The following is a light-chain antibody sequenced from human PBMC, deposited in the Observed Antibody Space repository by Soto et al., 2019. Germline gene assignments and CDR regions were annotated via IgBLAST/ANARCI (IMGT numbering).Light chain of an antibody. CDR3: QQYGSSPWT. J-gene: IGKJ1*01. CDR1: QSVSSSY. CDR2: GAS. Sequence: EIVMTQSLATLSVSPGERATLSCRASQSVSSSYLAWYQQKPGQAPRLLIYGASSRATGIPGRFSGSGSGTDFTLTISRLEPEDFAVYYCQQYGSSPWTFGQGTKVDIK. V-gene: IGKV3-20*01.